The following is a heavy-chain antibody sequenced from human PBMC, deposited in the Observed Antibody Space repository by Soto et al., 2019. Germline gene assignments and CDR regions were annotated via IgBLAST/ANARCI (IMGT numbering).Heavy chain of an antibody. V-gene: IGHV1-46*01. J-gene: IGHJ4*02. Sequence: ASVRISCKASGYTFTNYYIHWVRQAPGQGLEWVGIINASGGSTTYAQKFQGRVTMTRDTSTSTVYMELSSLRSEDTAVYYCARVNGDPYYFDYWGQGTLVTVSS. CDR3: ARVNGDPYYFDY. CDR1: GYTFTNYY. CDR2: INASGGST. D-gene: IGHD4-17*01.